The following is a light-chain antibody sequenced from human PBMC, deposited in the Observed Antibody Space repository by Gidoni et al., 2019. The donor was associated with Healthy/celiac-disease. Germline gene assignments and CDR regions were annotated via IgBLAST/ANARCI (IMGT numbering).Light chain of an antibody. CDR2: DAS. Sequence: IQLAPPPSSLSASVGDSVTITRRASQGISSALAWYQQKPGKAPKLLIYDASSLESGVPSRFSGSGSGTDFTLTISSLQPEDFATYYCQQFNSYPLTFGGGTKVEIK. CDR3: QQFNSYPLT. J-gene: IGKJ4*01. CDR1: QGISSA. V-gene: IGKV1-13*02.